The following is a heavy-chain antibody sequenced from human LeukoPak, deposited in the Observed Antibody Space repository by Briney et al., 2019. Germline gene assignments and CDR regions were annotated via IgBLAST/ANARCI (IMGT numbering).Heavy chain of an antibody. D-gene: IGHD4-11*01. CDR1: GGSISSYY. CDR2: IYYSGST. Sequence: PSETLSLTCTVSGGSISSYYWSWIRQPPGKGLEWIGYIYYSGSTNYNPSLKSRVTISVHTSKNQFSLKLSSVTAADTAVYYCARLMDYTYFDYWGQGTLVTVSS. CDR3: ARLMDYTYFDY. V-gene: IGHV4-59*08. J-gene: IGHJ4*02.